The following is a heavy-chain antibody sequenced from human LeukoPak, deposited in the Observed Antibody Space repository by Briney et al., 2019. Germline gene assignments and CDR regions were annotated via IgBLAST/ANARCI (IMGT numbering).Heavy chain of an antibody. CDR1: GGSISSGDYY. J-gene: IGHJ4*02. D-gene: IGHD2-15*01. CDR2: IYYSGST. CDR3: AREEGYCRGGSCYYY. Sequence: SETLSLTCTVSGGSISSGDYYWRWIRQPPGKGLEWIGYIYYSGSTYYNPSLKSRVTISVDTSKNQFSLKLSSVTAADTAVYYCAREEGYCRGGSCYYYWGQGTLVTVSS. V-gene: IGHV4-30-4*01.